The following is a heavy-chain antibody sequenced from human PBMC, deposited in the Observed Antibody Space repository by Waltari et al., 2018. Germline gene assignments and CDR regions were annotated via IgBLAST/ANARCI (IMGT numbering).Heavy chain of an antibody. Sequence: QVQLVQSGPEVKKPGSSVKVSCKLSGGPFSSVGLHWVRQAPGQGLEWMGKIFPVARTTDYQPKFQGRVTITADKSTTTTYMEMTNLRSEDMAIYFCARRVSSKGAFEIWGQGTLITVSP. CDR1: GGPFSSVG. CDR2: IFPVARTT. V-gene: IGHV1-69*08. J-gene: IGHJ3*02. CDR3: ARRVSSKGAFEI.